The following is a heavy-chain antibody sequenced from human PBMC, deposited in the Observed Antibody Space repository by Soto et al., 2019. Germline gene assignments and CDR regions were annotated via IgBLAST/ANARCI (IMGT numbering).Heavy chain of an antibody. V-gene: IGHV3-23*01. J-gene: IGHJ1*01. D-gene: IGHD4-17*01. CDR3: ARDGAMTTYFEYFLY. Sequence: PGGSLRLSCAASGFTFSSYAMSWVRQAPGKGLEWVSAISGSGGRTFYADSVEGRFTISRDNSKNTLYLQMNSLRVGDTAVYYCARDGAMTTYFEYFLYWGQGTLVTVSS. CDR1: GFTFSSYA. CDR2: ISGSGGRT.